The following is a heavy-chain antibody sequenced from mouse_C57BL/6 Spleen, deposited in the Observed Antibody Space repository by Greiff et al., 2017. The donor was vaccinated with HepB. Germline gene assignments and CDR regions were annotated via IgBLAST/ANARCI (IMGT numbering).Heavy chain of an antibody. CDR2: IYPRSGNT. CDR3: TYDYDGDWYFDV. Sequence: VQLQQSGAELARPGASVKLSCKASGYTFTSYGISWVKQSTVQGLEWIGEIYPRSGNTYYNEKFKGKATLTADKSSSTAYMELRSLTSEDSAVYFCTYDYDGDWYFDVWGTGTTVTVSS. J-gene: IGHJ1*03. D-gene: IGHD2-4*01. CDR1: GYTFTSYG. V-gene: IGHV1-81*01.